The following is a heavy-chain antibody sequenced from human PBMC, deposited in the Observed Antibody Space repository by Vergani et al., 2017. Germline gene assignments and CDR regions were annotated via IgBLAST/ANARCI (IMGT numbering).Heavy chain of an antibody. CDR1: GYSITNYW. CDR3: AKTHDFTSLYSSYNWFDP. D-gene: IGHD3-3*01. J-gene: IGHJ5*02. V-gene: IGHV5-51*03. Sequence: EVQLVQSGAEVKKPGESLTISCQRSGYSITNYWIAWVRQWPGKGLEWMGIIYAGDSDVRYSPSFQGQVTMSVGKSLSTASLQWSSLKASDTATYYCAKTHDFTSLYSSYNWFDPWGQGTQVTVSS. CDR2: IYAGDSDV.